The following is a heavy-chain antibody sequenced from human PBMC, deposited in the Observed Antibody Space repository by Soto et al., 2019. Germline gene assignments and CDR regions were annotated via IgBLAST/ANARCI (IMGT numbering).Heavy chain of an antibody. CDR1: GFTFSNYW. J-gene: IGHJ2*01. CDR2: VNSDESSR. CDR3: ARGIDFYFDL. V-gene: IGHV3-74*01. Sequence: EVQLVEAGGDSVQPGGSLRLSCVASGFTFSNYWMHWVRQAPGKGLEWVSRVNSDESSRAYEDSVKGRFISSRDNDKNSLSLEMNSLRAEDTAVYYCARGIDFYFDLWGRGTLVTVSS.